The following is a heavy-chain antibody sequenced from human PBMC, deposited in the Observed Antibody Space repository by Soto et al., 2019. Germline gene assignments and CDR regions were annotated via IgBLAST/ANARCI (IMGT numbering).Heavy chain of an antibody. V-gene: IGHV3-23*01. D-gene: IGHD2-21*01. Sequence: EVNLLESGGGLVQPGESLRISCVASGFTFKNYAMTCVRQAPGKGLEWVSGTTGSGANKHYADSVRGRFTISRDNSKKTLYLEMRSLRVEDTAVYYCAKDGVFGDDGPAEYFEHWGQGTLVTVSS. J-gene: IGHJ1*01. CDR2: TTGSGANK. CDR3: AKDGVFGDDGPAEYFEH. CDR1: GFTFKNYA.